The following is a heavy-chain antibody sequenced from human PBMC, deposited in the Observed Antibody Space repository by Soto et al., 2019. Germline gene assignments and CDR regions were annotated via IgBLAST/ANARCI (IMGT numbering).Heavy chain of an antibody. CDR2: IWYDGSLK. V-gene: IGHV3-33*01. D-gene: IGHD5-18*01. CDR3: ARARGYTYGPPTY. CDR1: GFTFNTYG. J-gene: IGHJ4*02. Sequence: GGSLRLSCAASGFTFNTYGMHWVRQAPGKGLEWVAVIWYDGSLKYYADSVKGRFTISRDNSKNTLYLQINSLRAEDTAVYYCARARGYTYGPPTYWRQGTLVTVSS.